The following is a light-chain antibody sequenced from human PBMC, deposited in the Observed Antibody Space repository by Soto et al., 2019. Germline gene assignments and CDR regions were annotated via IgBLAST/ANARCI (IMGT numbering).Light chain of an antibody. CDR2: GAS. CDR3: QQYGSSGT. V-gene: IGKV3-15*01. Sequence: EIGMTQSPATLCVSPGEGANLXCRASQSLCTYFAWYQQTNGQAHRLLIYGASTRDTGITARFSGSGYGKEFNITISSLQSEDLAVYDCQQYGSSGTFGQGTKVDIK. J-gene: IGKJ1*01. CDR1: QSLCTY.